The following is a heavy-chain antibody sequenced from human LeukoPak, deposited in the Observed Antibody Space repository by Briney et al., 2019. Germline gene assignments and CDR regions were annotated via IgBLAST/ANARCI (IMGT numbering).Heavy chain of an antibody. CDR1: GGSMSSYY. D-gene: IGHD5-18*01. V-gene: IGHV4-59*08. J-gene: IGHJ4*02. CDR3: ARSGYSYDLVDY. Sequence: PSETLSLTCTDSGGSMSSYYWNWIRQPPGKGLEWIRYIYYSGSTNYNPSLKSRVTISVDTSKNQFSLKLSSVTAADTAVYYCARSGYSYDLVDYWGQGTLVTVSS. CDR2: IYYSGST.